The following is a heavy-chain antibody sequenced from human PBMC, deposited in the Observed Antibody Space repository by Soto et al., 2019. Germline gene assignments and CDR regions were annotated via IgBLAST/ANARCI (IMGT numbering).Heavy chain of an antibody. Sequence: GESLKISCKGSGYTFSKYWIGWVRQTPGKGLEWMGMIYPGDSDARYSPSFEGQVTFPADKSISTAYLQWSSLKASDTAIYYCARQGGEYNTMSDYWGQGTLVTVSS. J-gene: IGHJ4*02. D-gene: IGHD3-10*01. CDR3: ARQGGEYNTMSDY. V-gene: IGHV5-51*01. CDR1: GYTFSKYW. CDR2: IYPGDSDA.